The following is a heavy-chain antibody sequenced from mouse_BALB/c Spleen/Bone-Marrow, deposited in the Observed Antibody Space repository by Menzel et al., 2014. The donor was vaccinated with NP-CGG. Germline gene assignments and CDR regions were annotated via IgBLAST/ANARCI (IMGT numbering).Heavy chain of an antibody. CDR2: IYPGDGDT. CDR1: GYVFSTYW. V-gene: IGHV1-80*01. CDR3: GRGDIYYAPREYFDF. D-gene: IGHD1-1*01. J-gene: IGHJ2*01. Sequence: QVQLKESGAELVRHGSSVKISCKASGYVFSTYWMHWVKQRPGQGLEWIGLIYPGDGDTNYNGKFKTKATLTADKSSSTAYMQLSSLTSEDSAVFFCGRGDIYYAPREYFDFWGQGTTLTVSS.